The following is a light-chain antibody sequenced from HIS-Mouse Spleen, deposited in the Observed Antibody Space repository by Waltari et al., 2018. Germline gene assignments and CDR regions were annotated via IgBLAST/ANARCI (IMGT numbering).Light chain of an antibody. J-gene: IGLJ2*01. V-gene: IGLV3-10*01. CDR1: ALPKKY. CDR3: YSTDSSGNHRV. Sequence: SYELTQPPSVSVSPGQTARITCSGDALPKKYAYWYQQKSGQAPVLVIYEDSKRPSGIPDSFSGPSSGTMATLTISGAQVEDEADYYCYSTDSSGNHRVFGGGTKLTVL. CDR2: EDS.